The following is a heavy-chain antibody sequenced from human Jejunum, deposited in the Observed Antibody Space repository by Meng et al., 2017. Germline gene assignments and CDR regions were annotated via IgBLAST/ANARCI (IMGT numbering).Heavy chain of an antibody. CDR2: INLNTGNA. D-gene: IGHD1-1*01. V-gene: IGHV1-2*06. Sequence: ASVKVSCKASGYTFTDYHMHWMRQAPGHGLEWVGRINLNTGNADFAQKFQGRVTMTRDTSISTAYMELTGLTSDDSAVYFCTRVKVTTEVVFSEKFHYWGQGTLVTVSS. CDR1: GYTFTDYH. CDR3: TRVKVTTEVVFSEKFHY. J-gene: IGHJ4*02.